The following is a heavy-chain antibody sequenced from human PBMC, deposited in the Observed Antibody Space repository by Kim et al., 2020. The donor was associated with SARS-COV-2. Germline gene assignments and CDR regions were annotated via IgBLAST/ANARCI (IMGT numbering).Heavy chain of an antibody. CDR1: GYMFVAYP. CDR2: INTNTGDP. Sequence: ASVKVSCKTSGYMFVAYPLNWVRQAPGQGLEWLGWINTNTGDPMYAQGLAGRFVFSLDTSVSTAYLHISDLQADDTAVYYCQRVPYDGDPNNFSDYWGQG. V-gene: IGHV7-4-1*02. J-gene: IGHJ4*02. D-gene: IGHD3-16*01. CDR3: QRVPYDGDPNNFSDY.